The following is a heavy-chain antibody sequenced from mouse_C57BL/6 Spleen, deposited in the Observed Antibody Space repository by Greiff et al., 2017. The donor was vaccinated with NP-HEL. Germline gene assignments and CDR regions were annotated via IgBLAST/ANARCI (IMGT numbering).Heavy chain of an antibody. D-gene: IGHD2-4*01. V-gene: IGHV3-1*01. CDR3: ASAYDYGSFAY. CDR1: GYSITSGYD. CDR2: ISYSGST. Sequence: EVQGVESGPGMVKPSQSLSLTCTVTGYSITSGYDWHWIRHFPGNKLEWMGYISYSGSTNYNPSLKSRISITHDTSKNHFFLKLNSVTTEDTATYYCASAYDYGSFAYRGQGTLVTVSA. J-gene: IGHJ3*01.